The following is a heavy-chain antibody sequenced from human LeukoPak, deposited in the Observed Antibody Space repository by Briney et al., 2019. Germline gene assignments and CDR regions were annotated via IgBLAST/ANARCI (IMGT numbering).Heavy chain of an antibody. CDR1: GYTFTGYY. V-gene: IGHV1-2*02. Sequence: ASVKVSCKASGYTFTGYYMHWVRQAPGQGLEWMGWINPNSGGTNYAQKFQGRVTMTRDTSISTAYMELSRLRSDDTAVYYCARDGYSSSWYKPGGWFDPWGQGTLVTVSS. D-gene: IGHD6-13*01. J-gene: IGHJ5*02. CDR2: INPNSGGT. CDR3: ARDGYSSSWYKPGGWFDP.